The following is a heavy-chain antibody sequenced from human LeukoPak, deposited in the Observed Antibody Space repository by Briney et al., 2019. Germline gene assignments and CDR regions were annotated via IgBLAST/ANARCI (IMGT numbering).Heavy chain of an antibody. CDR3: AKEAAAGYFDY. V-gene: IGHV3-33*06. CDR2: IWYDGSNK. CDR1: GFTFSSYG. J-gene: IGHJ4*02. Sequence: PGGSLRLSCAASGFTFSSYGMHWVRQAQGKGLEWVAVIWYDGSNKYYADSVKGRFTISRDNSKNTLYLQMNSLGAEDTAVYYCAKEAAAGYFDYWGQGTLVTVSS. D-gene: IGHD6-13*01.